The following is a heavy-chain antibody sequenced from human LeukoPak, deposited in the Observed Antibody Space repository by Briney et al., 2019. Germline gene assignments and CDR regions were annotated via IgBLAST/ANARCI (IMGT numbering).Heavy chain of an antibody. CDR2: ISAYNGNT. Sequence: ASVKVSCKASGYTSTSYGISWVRQAPGQGLEWMGWISAYNGNTNYAQKLQGRVTMTADTSTSTAYMELRSLRSDDTAVYYCARDGRYSSSSLVGYWGQGTLVTVSS. D-gene: IGHD6-6*01. J-gene: IGHJ4*02. CDR1: GYTSTSYG. V-gene: IGHV1-18*01. CDR3: ARDGRYSSSSLVGY.